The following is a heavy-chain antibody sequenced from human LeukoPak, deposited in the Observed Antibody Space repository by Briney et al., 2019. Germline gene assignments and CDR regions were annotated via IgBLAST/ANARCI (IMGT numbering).Heavy chain of an antibody. CDR1: GGSISSSY. J-gene: IGHJ1*01. CDR2: IYHSGST. D-gene: IGHD6-6*01. Sequence: SETLSLTCTVSGGSISSSYCNWIRQPPGKGLEWIGYIYHSGSTHYNPSLQSRVTISVDTAKNQFSLNLNSVTAEDTPLYYCARGGAARLNFQNWGQGTLVTVSS. CDR3: ARGGAARLNFQN. V-gene: IGHV4-59*01.